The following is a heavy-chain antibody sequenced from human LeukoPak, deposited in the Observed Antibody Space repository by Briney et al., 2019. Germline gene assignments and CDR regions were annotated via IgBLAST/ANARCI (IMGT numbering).Heavy chain of an antibody. V-gene: IGHV3-23*01. J-gene: IGHJ6*03. CDR2: ISGSGGST. Sequence: GGSLRLSCAASGFTFSSYAMSWVRQAPGKGLEWVSAISGSGGSTYYADSVKGRFTISRDNFKNTLYLQMNSLRAEDTAVYYCAKGGQGYCSSASCYTAHYYYYYYMDVWGKGTTVTVSS. CDR3: AKGGQGYCSSASCYTAHYYYYYYMDV. D-gene: IGHD2-2*02. CDR1: GFTFSSYA.